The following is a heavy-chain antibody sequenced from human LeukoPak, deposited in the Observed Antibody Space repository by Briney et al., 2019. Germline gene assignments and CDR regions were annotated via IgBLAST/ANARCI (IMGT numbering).Heavy chain of an antibody. CDR1: GFTFSRYT. V-gene: IGHV3-48*04. Sequence: GGSLRLSCAASGFTFSRYTINWVRQAPGKGLEWVSYISSSGSTIYYADSVKGRFTISRDNAKNSLYLQMNSLRAEDTAVYYCAELGIPMIGGVWGKGTTVTISS. D-gene: IGHD3-10*02. CDR3: AELGIPMIGGV. J-gene: IGHJ6*04. CDR2: ISSSGSTI.